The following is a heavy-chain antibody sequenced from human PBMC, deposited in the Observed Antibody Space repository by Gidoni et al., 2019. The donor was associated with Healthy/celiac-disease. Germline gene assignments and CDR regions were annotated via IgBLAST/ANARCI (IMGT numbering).Heavy chain of an antibody. D-gene: IGHD2-15*01. J-gene: IGHJ5*02. CDR2: LNHSGST. Sequence: QVQLQQWGAGLLKPSETLSLTCAVYGGSFSGYYWSWIRQPPGKGLEWIGELNHSGSTNYNPSLKSRVTISVDTSKNQFSLKLSSVTAADTAVYYCARVGGTYCSGGSCYSPGWFDPWGQGTLVTVSS. V-gene: IGHV4-34*01. CDR1: GGSFSGYY. CDR3: ARVGGTYCSGGSCYSPGWFDP.